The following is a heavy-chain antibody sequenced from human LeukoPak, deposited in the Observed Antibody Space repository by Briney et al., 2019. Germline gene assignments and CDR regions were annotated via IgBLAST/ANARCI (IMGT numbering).Heavy chain of an antibody. D-gene: IGHD5-12*01. CDR3: ARDGYEFRAFDI. CDR1: GFTFSSYW. J-gene: IGHJ3*02. Sequence: GGSLRLSCAASGFTFSSYWMHWVRHAPGKGLLWVSRIKTDGSRTHYADFAQGRFTISRDNAKNTLYLQMNSLRAEDTAVYYCARDGYEFRAFDIWGQGTMVTVSP. V-gene: IGHV3-74*01. CDR2: IKTDGSRT.